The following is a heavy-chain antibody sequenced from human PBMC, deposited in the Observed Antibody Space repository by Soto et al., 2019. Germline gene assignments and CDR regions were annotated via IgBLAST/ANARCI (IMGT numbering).Heavy chain of an antibody. CDR1: GYSFTNYW. D-gene: IGHD1-26*01. CDR3: ARPYSGGPNDPFDV. J-gene: IGHJ3*01. V-gene: IGHV5-51*01. CDR2: IYPGDSHA. Sequence: GGSLKISCKVSGYSFTNYWIGGVRQMPGKGLEWMGIIYPGDSHAIYSPSFQGQVTMSADKSISTAYLQWSSLKASDTAMYYCARPYSGGPNDPFDVWGQGTMVTVSS.